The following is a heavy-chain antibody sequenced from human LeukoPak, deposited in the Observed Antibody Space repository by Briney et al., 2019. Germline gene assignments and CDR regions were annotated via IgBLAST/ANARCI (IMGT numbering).Heavy chain of an antibody. CDR3: ARVDWRSSSWLVYYYMDV. Sequence: PSETLSLTCTVSGGSISSYYWSWIRQPPGKGLEWIGYIYYSGSTNYNPSLKSRVTISVDTSKNQFSLRLSSVTAADTAVYYCARVDWRSSSWLVYYYMDVWGKGTTVTVSS. CDR2: IYYSGST. J-gene: IGHJ6*03. CDR1: GGSISSYY. V-gene: IGHV4-59*01. D-gene: IGHD6-13*01.